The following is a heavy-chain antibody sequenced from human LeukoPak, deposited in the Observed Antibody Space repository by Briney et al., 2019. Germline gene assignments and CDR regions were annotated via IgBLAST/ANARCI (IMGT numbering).Heavy chain of an antibody. Sequence: GASVKVSCKASGYTFTSYDINWVRQATGQGLEWMGWINLKSGNTGYAQNFQGRLTVTRDTSINTAYMELSTLRSEDTAVYYCARVTGSIDYWGQGTLATVSS. CDR1: GYTFTSYD. CDR2: INLKSGNT. J-gene: IGHJ4*02. CDR3: ARVTGSIDY. D-gene: IGHD1-26*01. V-gene: IGHV1-8*01.